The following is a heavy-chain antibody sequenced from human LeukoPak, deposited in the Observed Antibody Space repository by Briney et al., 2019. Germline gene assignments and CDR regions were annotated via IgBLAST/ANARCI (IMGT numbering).Heavy chain of an antibody. D-gene: IGHD2-2*01. J-gene: IGHJ4*02. Sequence: GGSLRLSCAASGFTCSSYAMSWVRQAPGKGLEWVSAISGSGGSTYYADSVKGRFTISRDNSKNTLYLQMNSLRAEDTAVYYCAKALGYCSSTSCQQIDYWGQGTLVTVSS. CDR1: GFTCSSYA. CDR3: AKALGYCSSTSCQQIDY. V-gene: IGHV3-23*01. CDR2: ISGSGGST.